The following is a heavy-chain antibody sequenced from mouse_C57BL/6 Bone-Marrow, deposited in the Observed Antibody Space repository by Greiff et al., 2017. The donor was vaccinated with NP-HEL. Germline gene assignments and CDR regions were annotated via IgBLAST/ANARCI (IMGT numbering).Heavy chain of an antibody. CDR3: ARRGIYYYGPFAY. J-gene: IGHJ3*01. Sequence: VQLQQSGPVLVKPGASVKMSCKASGYTFTDYYMNWVKQSHGKSLEWIGVINPYNGGTSYNQKFKGKATLTVDKSSSTAYMELNSLTSEDSAVYYCARRGIYYYGPFAYWGQGTLVTVSA. V-gene: IGHV1-19*01. D-gene: IGHD1-1*01. CDR1: GYTFTDYY. CDR2: INPYNGGT.